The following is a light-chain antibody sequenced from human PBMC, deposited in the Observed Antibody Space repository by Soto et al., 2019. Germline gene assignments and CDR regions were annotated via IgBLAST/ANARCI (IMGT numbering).Light chain of an antibody. Sequence: EIVLTQSPGTLSLSPGERATLSCRASQSVSSTYLAWYQHKPGQPPRLLIYDASNRATGTPARFSGSESGTDFTLTISSLEPEDSAVYYCHQRTSGITFGQGTRLEIK. V-gene: IGKV3D-20*02. CDR2: DAS. CDR1: QSVSSTY. CDR3: HQRTSGIT. J-gene: IGKJ5*01.